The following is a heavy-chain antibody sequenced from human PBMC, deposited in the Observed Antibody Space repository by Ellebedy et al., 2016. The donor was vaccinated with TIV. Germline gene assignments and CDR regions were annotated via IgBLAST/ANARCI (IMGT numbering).Heavy chain of an antibody. V-gene: IGHV3-74*01. Sequence: PGGSLRLSCAASGFTFSGYWMDWVRQVPGKGLVWVSRIDFDGNNINYADSVKGRFTISRDNAKNTMYLQMNSLRAEDTAVYYCAREQWGDNWGPGTLVTVSP. CDR2: IDFDGNNI. CDR3: AREQWGDN. J-gene: IGHJ4*02. D-gene: IGHD1-26*01. CDR1: GFTFSGYW.